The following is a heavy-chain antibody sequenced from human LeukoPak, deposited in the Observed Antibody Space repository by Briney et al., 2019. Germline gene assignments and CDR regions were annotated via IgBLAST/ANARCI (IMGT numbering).Heavy chain of an antibody. CDR2: ISAYNGNT. CDR3: ARGGAGGYYEY. D-gene: IGHD3-22*01. V-gene: IGHV1-18*01. J-gene: IGHJ4*02. CDR1: GYTFTSYG. Sequence: ASVTVSCKASGYTFTSYGISWVRQAPGQGFEWMGWISAYNGNTNYAHKLQGGVTMTTDTSPSTAYMELRSLRSDDTAVYYCARGGAGGYYEYWGQGTLVTVSS.